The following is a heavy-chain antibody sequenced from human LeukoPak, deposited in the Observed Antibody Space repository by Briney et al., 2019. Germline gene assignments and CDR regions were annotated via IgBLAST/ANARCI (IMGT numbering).Heavy chain of an antibody. J-gene: IGHJ6*02. CDR1: GGTFSSYA. CDR3: ARGLRQAHYYYYYGMDV. V-gene: IGHV1-69*04. Sequence: GASVKVSCKASGGTFSSYAISWVRQAPGQGLEWMGRIIPILGIANYAQKFQGRVTITADKSTSTAYMELSSLRSEDTAVYYCARGLRQAHYYYYYGMDVWGQGTTVTVSS. CDR2: IIPILGIA. D-gene: IGHD2-15*01.